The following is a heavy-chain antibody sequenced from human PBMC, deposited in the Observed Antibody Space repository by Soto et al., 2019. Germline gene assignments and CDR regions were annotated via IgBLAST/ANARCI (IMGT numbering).Heavy chain of an antibody. CDR3: ARAYTGRLPRRADYYYAMDV. V-gene: IGHV3-13*05. CDR1: GFIFSNFD. CDR2: IGAARDP. Sequence: WWSLRISGATCGFIFSNFDMHWVRQVPGKGLEWVSAIGAARDPYYLGSVKGRFTISRENAKNSVYLQMNDLRAGDSAVYYCARAYTGRLPRRADYYYAMDVWGQGTTVTVSS. D-gene: IGHD2-2*02. J-gene: IGHJ6*02.